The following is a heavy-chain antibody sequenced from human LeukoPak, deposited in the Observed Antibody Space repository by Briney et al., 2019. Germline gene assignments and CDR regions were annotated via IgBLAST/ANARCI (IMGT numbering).Heavy chain of an antibody. J-gene: IGHJ4*02. CDR3: TTGQQYYYDSSGRYYLDY. Sequence: GGSLRLSCAASGLTFSDDYMSWIRQAPGKGLEWLGRIKSNADGGTTDYAAPVKGRFTISRDDSKNTLYLQMNSLKTEDTAVYYCTTGQQYYYDSSGRYYLDYWGQGTLVTVSS. CDR2: IKSNADGGTT. V-gene: IGHV3-15*01. CDR1: GLTFSDDY. D-gene: IGHD3-22*01.